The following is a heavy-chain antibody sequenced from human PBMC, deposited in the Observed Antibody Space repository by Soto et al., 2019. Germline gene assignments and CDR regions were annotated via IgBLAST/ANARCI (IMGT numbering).Heavy chain of an antibody. V-gene: IGHV3-23*01. J-gene: IGHJ5*02. CDR3: AKDKSPRGASALGEFSS. Sequence: GGSLRLSCAASGFTYNNYVVSWVRQAPGKGLEWVSAISGSGGSTYYADSVKGRFTISRDNSKNTLYLQMNSLRDEDTAIYYCAKDKSPRGASALGEFSSWGQGTLVTVSS. D-gene: IGHD3-16*02. CDR1: GFTYNNYV. CDR2: ISGSGGST.